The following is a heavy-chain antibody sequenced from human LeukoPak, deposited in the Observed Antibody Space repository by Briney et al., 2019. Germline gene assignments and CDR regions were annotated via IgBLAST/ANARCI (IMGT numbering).Heavy chain of an antibody. V-gene: IGHV4-59*01. D-gene: IGHD2-15*01. J-gene: IGHJ5*02. CDR1: GGSISSYY. Sequence: SETLSLTCTVSGGSISSYYWSWIRQPPGKGLEWIGYIYYSGSTNYNPSLKSRVTISVDTSKNQFSLKLSSVTAADTAVYYCARDNPYCSGGSCYSSWFDPWGQGTLVTVSS. CDR2: IYYSGST. CDR3: ARDNPYCSGGSCYSSWFDP.